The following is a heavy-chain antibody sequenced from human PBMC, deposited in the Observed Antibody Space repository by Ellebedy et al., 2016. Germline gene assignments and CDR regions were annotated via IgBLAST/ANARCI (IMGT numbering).Heavy chain of an antibody. D-gene: IGHD3-22*01. J-gene: IGHJ4*02. Sequence: GESLKISXAASGFTFSSYGMTWVRQAPGKGLEWVSAINGHGGNIHYADSVKGRFTISRDNSQNTLYLQMHSLGADDTAVYYCAKSQDASHYYPRFVYWGQGTLVTVSS. CDR1: GFTFSSYG. V-gene: IGHV3-23*01. CDR2: INGHGGNI. CDR3: AKSQDASHYYPRFVY.